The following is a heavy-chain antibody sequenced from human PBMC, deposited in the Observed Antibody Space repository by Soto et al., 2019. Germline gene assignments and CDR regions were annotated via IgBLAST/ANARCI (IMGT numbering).Heavy chain of an antibody. CDR3: ASWSSSGYHGASYWYFDL. D-gene: IGHD3-22*01. CDR2: IYHSGST. V-gene: IGHV4-30-2*01. CDR1: GGSISSGGYS. Sequence: QLQLQESGSGLVKPSQTLSLTCAVSGGSISSGGYSWSWIRQPPGKVLEWVGYIYHSGSTYYNPSLKSRVTISVDRSKNPFSLKLSSVTAADTALYYCASWSSSGYHGASYWYFDLWGRGTLVTVSS. J-gene: IGHJ2*01.